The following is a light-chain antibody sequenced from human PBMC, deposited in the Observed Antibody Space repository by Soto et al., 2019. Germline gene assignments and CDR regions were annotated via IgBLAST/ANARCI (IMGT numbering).Light chain of an antibody. CDR2: GAS. V-gene: IGKV3-20*01. CDR3: QQYGSSGT. Sequence: EIGLTQSPGTLSLSPGERATLSCRASRSVSNNYLAWYQQKPGQAPGLLIYGASNRATGIPDRFSGSGSGTDFTLTISRLEPEDFAVYYCQQYGSSGTFGQGTKVEIK. J-gene: IGKJ1*01. CDR1: RSVSNNY.